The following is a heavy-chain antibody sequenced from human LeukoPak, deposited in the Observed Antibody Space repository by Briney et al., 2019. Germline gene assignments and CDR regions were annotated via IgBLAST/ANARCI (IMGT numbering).Heavy chain of an antibody. CDR2: IYHSGST. CDR1: GGSISSGGYS. J-gene: IGHJ5*02. D-gene: IGHD2-8*01. V-gene: IGHV4-30-2*01. CDR3: ARARNDCTNGVCWVWFDP. Sequence: PSETLSLTCAVSGGSISSGGYSWSWIRQPPGKGLEWIGCIYHSGSTYYNPSLKSRVTISVDRSKNQFSLKLSSVTAADTAVYYCARARNDCTNGVCWVWFDPWGQGTLVTVSS.